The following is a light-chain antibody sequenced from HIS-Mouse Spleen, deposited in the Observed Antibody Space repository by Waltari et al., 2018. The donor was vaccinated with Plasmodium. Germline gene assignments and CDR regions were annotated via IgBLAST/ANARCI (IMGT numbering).Light chain of an antibody. CDR2: DDS. J-gene: IGLJ1*01. Sequence: SYVLTQPPSVSVAPGKTARITWGGNNIGSKSVHRYQQKPGQAPVLLVYDDSDRPSGIPERFSGSNSGNTATLTISRVEAGDEADYYCQVWDSSSDHVFGTGTKVTVL. CDR1: NIGSKS. CDR3: QVWDSSSDHV. V-gene: IGLV3-21*03.